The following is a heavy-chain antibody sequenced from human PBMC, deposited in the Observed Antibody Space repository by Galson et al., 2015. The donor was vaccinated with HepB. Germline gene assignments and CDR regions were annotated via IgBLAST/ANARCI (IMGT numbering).Heavy chain of an antibody. D-gene: IGHD3-22*01. CDR1: GYTFTSYA. V-gene: IGHV1-3*01. J-gene: IGHJ1*01. CDR2: INAGNGNT. Sequence: QSGAEVKKPGESLRISCKASGYTFTSYAMHWVRQAPGQRLEWMGWINAGNGNTKYSQKFQGRVTITRDTSASTAYMELSSLRSEDTAVYYCARAADYDSSGYYYGLYFQHWGQGTLVTVSS. CDR3: ARAADYDSSGYYYGLYFQH.